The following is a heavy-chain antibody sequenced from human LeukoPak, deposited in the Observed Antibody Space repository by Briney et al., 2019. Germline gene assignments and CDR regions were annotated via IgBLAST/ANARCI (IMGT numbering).Heavy chain of an antibody. J-gene: IGHJ4*02. V-gene: IGHV3-23*01. CDR1: GFTFSNYA. D-gene: IGHD2-15*01. Sequence: GGSLRLSCAASGFTFSNYAMSWVRQAPGKGLVWVSAISSSGLSTYYADSVKSRFTISRDNSKTTMYLQINSLRAEDTAVYNCAKAACSGGTCYPRYFDYWGQGTLVTVSS. CDR2: ISSSGLST. CDR3: AKAACSGGTCYPRYFDY.